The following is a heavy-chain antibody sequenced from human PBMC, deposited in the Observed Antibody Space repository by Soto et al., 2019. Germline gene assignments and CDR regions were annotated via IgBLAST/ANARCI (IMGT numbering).Heavy chain of an antibody. D-gene: IGHD4-17*01. CDR2: INPSGGST. V-gene: IGHV1-46*03. CDR1: GYTFTSYY. Sequence: ASVKVSCKASGYTFTSYYMHWVRQAPGQGLEWMGIINPSGGSTSYAQKFQGRVTMTRDTSTSTVYMELSSLRSEDTAVYYCASLSDGYGDTNNFDYWGQGTLVTVSS. J-gene: IGHJ4*02. CDR3: ASLSDGYGDTNNFDY.